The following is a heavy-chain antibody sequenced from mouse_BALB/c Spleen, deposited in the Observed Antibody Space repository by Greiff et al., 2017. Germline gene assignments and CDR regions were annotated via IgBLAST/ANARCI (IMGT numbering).Heavy chain of an antibody. Sequence: QVQLKQPGAELVRPGASVKLSCKASGYTFTSYWINWVKQRPGQGLEWIGNIYPSDSYTNYNQKFKDKATLTVDKSSSTAYMQLSSPTSEDSAVYYCTREGLLRYFDYWGQGTTLTVSS. CDR2: IYPSDSYT. D-gene: IGHD1-1*01. J-gene: IGHJ2*01. CDR1: GYTFTSYW. V-gene: IGHV1-69*02. CDR3: TREGLLRYFDY.